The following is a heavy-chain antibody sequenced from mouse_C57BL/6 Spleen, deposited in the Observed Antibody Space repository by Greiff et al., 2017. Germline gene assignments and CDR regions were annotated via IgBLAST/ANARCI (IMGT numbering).Heavy chain of an antibody. CDR2: INPGSGGT. J-gene: IGHJ3*01. Sequence: QVQLKQSGAELVRPGTSVKVSCKASGYAFTNYLIEWVKQRPGQGLEWIGVINPGSGGTNYNEKFKGKATLTADKSSSTAYMQLSSLTSEDSAVYFCARSELRLPLAYWGQGTLVTVSA. V-gene: IGHV1-54*01. CDR3: ARSELRLPLAY. D-gene: IGHD3-2*02. CDR1: GYAFTNYL.